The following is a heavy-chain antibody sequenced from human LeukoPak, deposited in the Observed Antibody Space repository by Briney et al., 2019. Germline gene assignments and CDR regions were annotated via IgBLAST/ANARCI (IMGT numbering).Heavy chain of an antibody. CDR1: GYTFTGYY. D-gene: IGHD6-13*01. V-gene: IGHV1-2*06. J-gene: IGHJ4*02. CDR2: INPNSGGT. Sequence: ASVKVSCKASGYTFTGYYMHWVRQAPGQGLEWMGRINPNSGGTNYAQKFQGRVTMTRDTSISTAHMELSRLRSDDTAVYYCARAFGVIAAAGRSFDYWGQGTLVTVSS. CDR3: ARAFGVIAAAGRSFDY.